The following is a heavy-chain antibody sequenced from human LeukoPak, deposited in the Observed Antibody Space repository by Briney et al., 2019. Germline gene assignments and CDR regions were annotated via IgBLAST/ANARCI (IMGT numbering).Heavy chain of an antibody. CDR1: GFMFSSNW. J-gene: IGHJ4*02. Sequence: PGGSLRLSCAASGFMFSSNWMSWVRLAPGKGLEWVANIKEDGTETYYVDSVKGRFTISRDNAKNSLYLQMNSLRAEDTAFYYCAKESLYDDLDYWGQGTLVTVSS. CDR2: IKEDGTET. D-gene: IGHD3-16*01. CDR3: AKESLYDDLDY. V-gene: IGHV3-7*03.